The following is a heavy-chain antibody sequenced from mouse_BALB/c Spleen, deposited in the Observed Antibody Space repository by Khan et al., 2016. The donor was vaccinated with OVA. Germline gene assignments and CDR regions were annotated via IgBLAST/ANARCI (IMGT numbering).Heavy chain of an antibody. V-gene: IGHV1S137*01. CDR3: VRPAYDGCSGC. CDR2: ISTYSGNT. D-gene: IGHD2-3*01. Sequence: QVQLQQPGPELVRPGVSVKISCKGSGYTFTDYAMYWVKQSHAKSLEWIGLISTYSGNTNYKQKFKGKATITVDKSSNTAYMELARLKSEDSAIYYCVRPAYDGCSGCWRQGTALSVYS. CDR1: GYTFTDYA. J-gene: IGHJ2*01.